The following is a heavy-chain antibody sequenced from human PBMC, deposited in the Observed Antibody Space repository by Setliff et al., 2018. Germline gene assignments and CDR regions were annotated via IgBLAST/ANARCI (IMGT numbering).Heavy chain of an antibody. CDR1: GFTFSTYA. V-gene: IGHV3-30*04. D-gene: IGHD3-16*02. CDR2: ISYDGSNK. J-gene: IGHJ6*02. Sequence: GGSLRLSCAASGFTFSTYAMHWVRQAPGKGLEWVAVISYDGSNKYYADSVKGRFTISRDNSKNTLYLQMNSLRAEDTAVYYCARGKVLYDYVWGSYRYEDYYYGMDVWGQGTTVTVSS. CDR3: ARGKVLYDYVWGSYRYEDYYYGMDV.